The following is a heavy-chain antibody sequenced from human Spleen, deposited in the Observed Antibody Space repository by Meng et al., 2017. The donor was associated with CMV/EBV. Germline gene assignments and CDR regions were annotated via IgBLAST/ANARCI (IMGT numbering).Heavy chain of an antibody. Sequence: CTVSGGSISSGGYYWSWIRQHPGKGLEWIGYIYYSGSTYYNPSLKSRVTMSVDTSKNQFSLKLSSVTAADTAIYYCARDDGGNLNYWGQGTLVTVSS. J-gene: IGHJ4*02. V-gene: IGHV4-31*03. CDR2: IYYSGST. CDR1: GGSISSGGYY. CDR3: ARDDGGNLNY. D-gene: IGHD4-23*01.